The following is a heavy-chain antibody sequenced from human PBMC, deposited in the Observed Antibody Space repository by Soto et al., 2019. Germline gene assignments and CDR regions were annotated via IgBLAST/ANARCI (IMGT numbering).Heavy chain of an antibody. J-gene: IGHJ3*02. D-gene: IGHD3-10*01. CDR1: GGSISSSSYY. V-gene: IGHV4-39*01. CDR3: AKGGSGSYSTAFDI. CDR2: IYYSGST. Sequence: QLQLQESGPGLVKPSETLSLTCTVSGGSISSSSYYWGWIRQPPGKGLEWIGSIYYSGSTYYNPSLKSRVTISLDTSKNQFSLKLSSVTAADTAVYYCAKGGSGSYSTAFDIWGQGTMVTVSS.